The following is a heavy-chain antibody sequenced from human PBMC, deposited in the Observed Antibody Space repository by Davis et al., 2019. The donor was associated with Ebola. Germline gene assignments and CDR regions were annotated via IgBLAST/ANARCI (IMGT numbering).Heavy chain of an antibody. CDR1: GFTFGDYV. V-gene: IGHV3-49*04. D-gene: IGHD5-24*01. Sequence: PGGSLRLSCTASGFTFGDYVMSWVRQAPGKGLEWVGFIRSKAYGGTTEYAASVKGRFTISRDDSKSIAYLQMNSLKTEDTAVYYCTSDFWADGYNFGYWGQGTLVTVSS. CDR2: IRSKAYGGTT. J-gene: IGHJ4*02. CDR3: TSDFWADGYNFGY.